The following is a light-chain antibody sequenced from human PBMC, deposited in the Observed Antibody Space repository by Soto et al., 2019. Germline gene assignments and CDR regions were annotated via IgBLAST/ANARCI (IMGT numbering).Light chain of an antibody. Sequence: EMVLTQSPGTLSLSPGERATLSCRASQSISSSYLAWVQQKPGQAPRLLIYGETSRATGIPDRFSGSESGTDFNLTISRLEPEYFAVYYCQQYSSSPLTFGGGTKVEIK. CDR1: QSISSSY. J-gene: IGKJ4*01. V-gene: IGKV3-20*01. CDR3: QQYSSSPLT. CDR2: GET.